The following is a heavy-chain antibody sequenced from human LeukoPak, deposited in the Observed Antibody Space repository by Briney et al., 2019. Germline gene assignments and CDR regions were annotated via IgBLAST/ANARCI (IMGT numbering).Heavy chain of an antibody. Sequence: ASVKVSCKASGYTFTSYGISWVRQAPGQGLEWMGWMNPNSGNTAYAQKFQGRVTMTRNTSISTAYMELSSLRSEDTAVYYCARGPYASSWYQLYWGQGTLVTVSS. D-gene: IGHD6-13*01. CDR3: ARGPYASSWYQLY. CDR1: GYTFTSYG. CDR2: MNPNSGNT. J-gene: IGHJ4*02. V-gene: IGHV1-8*02.